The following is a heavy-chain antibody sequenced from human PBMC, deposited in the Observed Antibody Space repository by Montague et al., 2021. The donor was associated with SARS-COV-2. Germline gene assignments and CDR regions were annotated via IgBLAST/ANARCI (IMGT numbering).Heavy chain of an antibody. V-gene: IGHV4-59*01. D-gene: IGHD3-3*01. J-gene: IGHJ3*02. Sequence: SETLSLTCTVSGGSISSYYWSWIRQPPGKGLEWIGCIYYSGITNYNPSLTSRVTISVDTSKNQFSLKLSSVTAADTAVYYCARVRGNTIFGVVIISAFDIGGQGTMVTVSS. CDR1: GGSISSYY. CDR3: ARVRGNTIFGVVIISAFDI. CDR2: IYYSGIT.